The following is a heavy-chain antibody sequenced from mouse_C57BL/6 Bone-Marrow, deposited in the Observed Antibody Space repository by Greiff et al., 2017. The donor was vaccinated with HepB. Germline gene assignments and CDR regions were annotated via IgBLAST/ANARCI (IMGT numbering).Heavy chain of an antibody. CDR2: ISYDGSN. D-gene: IGHD2-3*01. Sequence: EVQLQESGPGLVKPSQSLSLTCSVTGYSITSGYYWNWIRQFPGNKLEWMGYISYDGSNNYNPSLKNRISITRDTSKNQFFLKLNSVTTEDTATYYCAREGYDPIFDYWGQGTTLTVSS. V-gene: IGHV3-6*01. CDR1: GYSITSGYY. CDR3: AREGYDPIFDY. J-gene: IGHJ2*01.